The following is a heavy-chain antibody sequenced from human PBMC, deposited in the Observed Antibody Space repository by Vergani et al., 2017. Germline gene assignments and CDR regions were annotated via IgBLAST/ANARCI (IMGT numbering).Heavy chain of an antibody. V-gene: IGHV3-49*04. J-gene: IGHJ4*02. D-gene: IGHD3-16*01. CDR1: GFTLGDYA. CDR2: IWSKPYGGTT. CDR3: ARDLLDDSYAYFDY. Sequence: EVHLVESGGGLVQPGRSLRLSCSGSGFTLGDYAMTWVRQAPGKGLEWVACIWSKPYGGTTEYAATVKGRFTISREDSKSIAYLQMSSLKAEGTAVYYCARDLLDDSYAYFDYWGQGTLVTVSP.